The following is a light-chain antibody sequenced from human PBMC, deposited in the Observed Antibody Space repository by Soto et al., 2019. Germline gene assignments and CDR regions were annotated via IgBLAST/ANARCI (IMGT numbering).Light chain of an antibody. CDR2: AAS. Sequence: DIQMTQSPSSLSASVGDRVTITCRASQDISDWLAWYQQKPGQAPKLLIYAASSLQSGVPSRFSGSGTGTDFTLTISSLQPEDFATYYCQQSYNTPITFGQGTRLEIK. J-gene: IGKJ5*01. CDR1: QDISDW. V-gene: IGKV1-12*01. CDR3: QQSYNTPIT.